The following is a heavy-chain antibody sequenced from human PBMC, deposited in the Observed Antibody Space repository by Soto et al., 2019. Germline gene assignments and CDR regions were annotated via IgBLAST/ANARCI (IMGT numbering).Heavy chain of an antibody. CDR1: GGTFSSYA. D-gene: IGHD2-2*01. CDR3: ARDCSSSSCAVYYYYYGMDV. Sequence: QVQLVQSGAEVQKPGSSVKVSCKASGGTFSSYAISWVRQAPGQGLEWMGGIIPLFGTANYAQKFQGRVTITADESTSTAYMELSSLRSEDTAVYYCARDCSSSSCAVYYYYYGMDVWGQGTTVTVSS. CDR2: IIPLFGTA. J-gene: IGHJ6*02. V-gene: IGHV1-69*01.